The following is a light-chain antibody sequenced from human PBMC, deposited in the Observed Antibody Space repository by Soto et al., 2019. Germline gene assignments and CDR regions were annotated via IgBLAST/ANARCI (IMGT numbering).Light chain of an antibody. V-gene: IGLV1-44*01. J-gene: IGLJ3*02. CDR1: SSNIGTYT. CDR3: ASWDDNLNGGV. CDR2: TDY. Sequence: QSVLTQPPSASGTPGQRVTISSSGTSSNIGTYTVNWYQQLPGTAPKLLIYTDYQRPSGVPDRFSGSKSGTSASLAINGLHSEDEADYYCASWDDNLNGGVFGGGTKLTVL.